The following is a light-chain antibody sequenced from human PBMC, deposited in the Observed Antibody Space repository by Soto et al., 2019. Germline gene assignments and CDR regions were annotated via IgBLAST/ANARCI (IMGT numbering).Light chain of an antibody. CDR2: GNS. CDR1: SSNIGAGYD. J-gene: IGLJ2*01. CDR3: QSYDSSLSVHVV. V-gene: IGLV1-40*01. Sequence: QSVLTQPPSVSGAPGQRGTISCTGSSSNIGAGYDVHWYQQLPGTAPKLLIYGNSNRPSGVPDRFSGSKSGTSASLAITGLQAEDEADYYCQSYDSSLSVHVVFGGGTKLTFL.